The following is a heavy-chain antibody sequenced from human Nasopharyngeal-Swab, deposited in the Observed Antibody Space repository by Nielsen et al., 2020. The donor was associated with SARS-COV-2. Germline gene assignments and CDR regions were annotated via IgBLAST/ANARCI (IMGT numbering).Heavy chain of an antibody. Sequence: RQAPGKGLEWIGYIYYSGGTNYNPSLKSRVTISVDTSKNQFSLKLSSVTAADTAVYYCARDRVTGFLGQVYYYYGMDVWGQGTTVTVSS. V-gene: IGHV4-59*01. CDR3: ARDRVTGFLGQVYYYYGMDV. CDR2: IYYSGGT. D-gene: IGHD3-3*01. J-gene: IGHJ6*02.